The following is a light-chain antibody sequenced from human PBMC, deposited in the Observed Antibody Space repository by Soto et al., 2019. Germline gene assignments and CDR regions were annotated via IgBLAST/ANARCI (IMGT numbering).Light chain of an antibody. CDR3: CSYAGSSIPYV. J-gene: IGLJ1*01. Sequence: QSVLTQPASVSGSPGRSITISCTGTSSDVGSYNLVSWYQQHPGKAPKLMIYEGSKRPSGVSNRFSGSKSGNTASLTISGLQAEDEADYYCCSYAGSSIPYVFGTGTKVTVL. V-gene: IGLV2-23*01. CDR1: SSDVGSYNL. CDR2: EGS.